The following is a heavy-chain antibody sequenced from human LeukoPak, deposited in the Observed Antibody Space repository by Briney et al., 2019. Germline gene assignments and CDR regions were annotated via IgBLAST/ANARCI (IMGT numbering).Heavy chain of an antibody. CDR1: GYTFTSYC. D-gene: IGHD3-10*01. CDR2: TCAYSGNK. J-gene: IGHJ5*02. CDR3: ARAEHYYGSGSFYWFDP. Sequence: SAVTVTLQSSGYTFTSYCIGGLRPPPAQGLEWVGLTCAYSGNKNYAQKRQGRVTMTTDTSTSTAYMEMRSLRSDDTAVYDCARAEHYYGSGSFYWFDPWGQGTLVTVSS. V-gene: IGHV1-18*04.